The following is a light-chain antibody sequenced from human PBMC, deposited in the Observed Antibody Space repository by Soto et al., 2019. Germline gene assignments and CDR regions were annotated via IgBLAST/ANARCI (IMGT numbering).Light chain of an antibody. J-gene: IGLJ1*01. CDR2: DVS. V-gene: IGLV2-14*01. CDR1: STDVGRYNY. Sequence: QSVLTRPASVSGSPGQSITISCTGTSTDVGRYNYVSWYQQHPGKAPKLMVYDVSNRPSWVSNRFSGSKSGITASLTISGLQAEDEADYYCTSYTSDSTYVFGTGTKSPS. CDR3: TSYTSDSTYV.